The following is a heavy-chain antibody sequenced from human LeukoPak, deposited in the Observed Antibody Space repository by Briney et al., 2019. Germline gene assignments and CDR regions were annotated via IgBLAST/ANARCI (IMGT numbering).Heavy chain of an antibody. CDR2: IRYDGSNN. CDR3: ARLGYYEYYFDY. CDR1: GFTFSSYG. J-gene: IGHJ4*02. V-gene: IGHV3-30*02. Sequence: GGSLRLSCAASGFTFSSYGMHWVRQAPGKGLEWVAFIRYDGSNNYYADSVKGRFTISRDNSKNTLYLQMNSLRAEDTAVYYCARLGYYEYYFDYWGQGTLVTVSS. D-gene: IGHD3-16*01.